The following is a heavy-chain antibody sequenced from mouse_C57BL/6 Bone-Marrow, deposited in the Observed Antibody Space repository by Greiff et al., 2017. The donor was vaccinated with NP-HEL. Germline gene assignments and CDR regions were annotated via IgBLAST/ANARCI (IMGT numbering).Heavy chain of an antibody. CDR2: IYPSDSET. J-gene: IGHJ4*01. D-gene: IGHD5-5*01. CDR3: ARWDLPSRMDY. V-gene: IGHV1-61*01. CDR1: GYTFTSYW. Sequence: QVQLQQPGAELVRPGSSVKLSCKASGYTFTSYWMDWVKQRPGQGLEWIGNIYPSDSETHYNQQFKDKATLTVDKSSSTAYMQLSSLTSEDSAVYYCARWDLPSRMDYWGQGTSVTVSS.